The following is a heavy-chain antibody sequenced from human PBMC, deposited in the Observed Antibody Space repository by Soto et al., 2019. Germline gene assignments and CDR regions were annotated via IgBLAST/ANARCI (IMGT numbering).Heavy chain of an antibody. Sequence: GASVKVSCKASGYSFASYYMHWVRQAPGQGLEWMGIINPSGGSTSYAQKFQGSVAMTRDTSASTAYMELSSLRSEDTAVYYCARPRGTIYKWFGELGELEDHPYDYWGQGTLVTVSS. J-gene: IGHJ4*02. CDR3: ARPRGTIYKWFGELGELEDHPYDY. D-gene: IGHD3-10*01. CDR2: INPSGGST. CDR1: GYSFASYY. V-gene: IGHV1-46*01.